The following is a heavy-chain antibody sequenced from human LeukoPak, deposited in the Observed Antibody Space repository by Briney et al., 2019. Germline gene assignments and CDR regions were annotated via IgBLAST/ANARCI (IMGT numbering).Heavy chain of an antibody. CDR3: ARETYSNILTGTDY. CDR1: GYTFTTYG. CDR2: ISTYDDNI. D-gene: IGHD3-9*01. J-gene: IGHJ4*02. Sequence: AASVKVSCKASGYTFTTYGLSWMRQAPGQGLEWLGWISTYDDNIKYAQSLQGRLTLTIDTSTSTAYMELRSLTSDDTAVYYCARETYSNILTGTDYWGPGTLVTVSS. V-gene: IGHV1-18*01.